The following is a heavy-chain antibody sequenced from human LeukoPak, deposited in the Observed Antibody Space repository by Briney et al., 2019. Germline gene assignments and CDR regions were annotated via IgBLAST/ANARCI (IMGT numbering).Heavy chain of an antibody. CDR3: ARVWCSGGSCYSSRGAFDI. D-gene: IGHD2-15*01. CDR2: IIPIFGTA. Sequence: SVKVSCKASGGTFSSNTISWVRRAPGQGLECMGGIIPIFGTANYAQKFQGRVTITADESTSTAYMELSSLRYEDTAVYYCARVWCSGGSCYSSRGAFDIWGQGTMVTVSS. V-gene: IGHV1-69*13. J-gene: IGHJ3*02. CDR1: GGTFSSNT.